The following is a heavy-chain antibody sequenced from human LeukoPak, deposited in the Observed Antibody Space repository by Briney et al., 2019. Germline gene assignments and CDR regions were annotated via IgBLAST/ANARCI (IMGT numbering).Heavy chain of an antibody. CDR3: ARGRDAIFGVVTTYGMDV. V-gene: IGHV4-59*01. Sequence: SSETLSLTCSVSGGSISSYYWSWIRQPPGKGLEWIGYIYYSGSTNYNPSLKSRVIISVDTSKNQFSLKLSSVTAADTAVYYCARGRDAIFGVVTTYGMDVWGQGTTVTVSS. J-gene: IGHJ6*02. CDR2: IYYSGST. D-gene: IGHD3-3*01. CDR1: GGSISSYY.